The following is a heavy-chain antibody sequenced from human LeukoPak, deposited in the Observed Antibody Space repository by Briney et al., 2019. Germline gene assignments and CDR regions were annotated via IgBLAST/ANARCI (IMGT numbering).Heavy chain of an antibody. CDR1: GGSISSYY. CDR3: ARWRSSGSWEWFDP. CDR2: IYYSGST. Sequence: SETLSLTCTVSGGSISSYYWSWIRQPPGGGLEWIGYIYYSGSTNYNPSLKRRVTISLDTSKSQFSLKLRSVTAADTAVYYCARWRSSGSWEWFDPWGQGTLVTVSS. J-gene: IGHJ5*02. D-gene: IGHD1-26*01. V-gene: IGHV4-59*12.